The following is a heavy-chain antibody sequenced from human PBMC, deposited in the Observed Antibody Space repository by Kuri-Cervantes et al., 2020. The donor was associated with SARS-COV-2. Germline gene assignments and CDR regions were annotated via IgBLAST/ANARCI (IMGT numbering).Heavy chain of an antibody. V-gene: IGHV1-69*06. J-gene: IGHJ3*02. CDR2: IIPIFGTA. CDR3: ARDLQRGTFDI. Sequence: KISCKASGGTFSSYAISWVRQAPGQGLEWMGGIIPIFGTANYAQKFQGRVTITADKSTSTAYMELSSLRSEDTAVYYCARDLQRGTFDIWGQGAMVTVSS. D-gene: IGHD1-14*01. CDR1: GGTFSSYA.